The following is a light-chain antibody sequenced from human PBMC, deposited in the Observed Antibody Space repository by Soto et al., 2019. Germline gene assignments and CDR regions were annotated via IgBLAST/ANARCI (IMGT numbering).Light chain of an antibody. CDR3: SSYTSSSTVV. V-gene: IGLV2-14*01. Sequence: QSALTQPASVSGSPGQSITLSCTGTSTDVGGYNYVYWYQQHPGKDPKLMIYDVSNRPSGVSNRFSGSKSVNTASLTISGLQAEDEADYYCSSYTSSSTVVFGGGTKLTVL. J-gene: IGLJ2*01. CDR2: DVS. CDR1: STDVGGYNY.